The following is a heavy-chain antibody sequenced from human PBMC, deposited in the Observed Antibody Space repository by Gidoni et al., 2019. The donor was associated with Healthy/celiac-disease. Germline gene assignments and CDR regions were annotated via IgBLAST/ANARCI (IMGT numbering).Heavy chain of an antibody. D-gene: IGHD3-3*01. CDR2: ISGSGGST. J-gene: IGHJ4*02. CDR1: GFTFSSYA. Sequence: EVQLLESGGGLVQPGGSLRLSCAASGFTFSSYAMSWVRQAPGKGLEWVSAISGSGGSTYYADSVKGRFTISRDNSKNTLYLQMNSLRAEDTDVYYCAKDSNYDFWSGYYERYYFDYWGQGTLVTVSS. CDR3: AKDSNYDFWSGYYERYYFDY. V-gene: IGHV3-23*01.